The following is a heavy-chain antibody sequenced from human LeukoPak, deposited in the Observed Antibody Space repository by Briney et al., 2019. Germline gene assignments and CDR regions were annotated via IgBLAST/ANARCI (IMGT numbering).Heavy chain of an antibody. J-gene: IGHJ4*02. CDR3: ARVPHDIVVVVAATPDY. V-gene: IGHV3-21*01. Sequence: GGSLRLSCVASGFTFYNYALTWVRQAPGKGLEWVSSISGNGSTTFYADSVKGRFTISRDNAKNSLYLQMNSLRAEDTAVYYCARVPHDIVVVVAATPDYWGQGTRVTVSS. D-gene: IGHD2-15*01. CDR1: GFTFYNYA. CDR2: ISGNGSTT.